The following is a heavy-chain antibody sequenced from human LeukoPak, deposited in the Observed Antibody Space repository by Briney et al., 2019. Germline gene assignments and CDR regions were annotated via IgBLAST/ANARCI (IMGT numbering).Heavy chain of an antibody. V-gene: IGHV3-23*01. J-gene: IGHJ4*02. D-gene: IGHD5-12*01. CDR3: AKEGWFASGLLSY. Sequence: GGSLRLSCAASGFTFSSYSMNWVRQAPGKGLEWVSGISGSSASTYYADSVKGRFTISRDNSKNTLYLQMNSLRAEDTAVYYCAKEGWFASGLLSYWGQGTLVTVSS. CDR2: ISGSSAST. CDR1: GFTFSSYS.